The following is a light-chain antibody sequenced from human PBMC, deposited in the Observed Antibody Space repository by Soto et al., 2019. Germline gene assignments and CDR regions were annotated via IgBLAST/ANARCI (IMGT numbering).Light chain of an antibody. CDR2: KAS. CDR3: QQYNSYSPLT. Sequence: DIQMTQSPSTLSASVGDRVTITCRASQSISSWWAWYQQKPGKAPKLLIYKASGLESGVPSRFSGSGSGTDFSLTISSLQPDDFSTYYCQQYNSYSPLTFGGGTKVEIK. V-gene: IGKV1-5*03. CDR1: QSISSW. J-gene: IGKJ4*01.